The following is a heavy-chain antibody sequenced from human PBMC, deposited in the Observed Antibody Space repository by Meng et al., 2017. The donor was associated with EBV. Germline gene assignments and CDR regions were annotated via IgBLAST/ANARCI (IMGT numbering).Heavy chain of an antibody. CDR1: GGTFRSDA. V-gene: IGHV1-69*01. D-gene: IGHD3-10*01. CDR2: LIPMSGAP. J-gene: IGHJ4*02. Sequence: VQLQQSGARVTKPGSPGKVSGRTSGGTFRSDAVSWVRQAPGQGLEWMGGLIPMSGAPHYAQKFQDRVTIIADESTSTHSMELNNLRFEDTAMYYCASESGRGFTPDYWGQGTLVTVSS. CDR3: ASESGRGFTPDY.